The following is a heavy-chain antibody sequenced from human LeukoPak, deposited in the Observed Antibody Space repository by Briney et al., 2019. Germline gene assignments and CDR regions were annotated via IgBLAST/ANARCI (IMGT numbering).Heavy chain of an antibody. CDR3: ARRDYYGSGSYEVYFDY. V-gene: IGHV4-59*08. CDR1: GGSISSYS. D-gene: IGHD3-10*01. J-gene: IGHJ4*02. Sequence: SETLSLTCTVSGGSISSYSWNWIRQPPGKGLEWIGRIYSGGSTNYNPSLKSRVTISFDTSKNQFSLNLSSVTAADTAVYYCARRDYYGSGSYEVYFDYWGQGTLVTVSS. CDR2: IYSGGST.